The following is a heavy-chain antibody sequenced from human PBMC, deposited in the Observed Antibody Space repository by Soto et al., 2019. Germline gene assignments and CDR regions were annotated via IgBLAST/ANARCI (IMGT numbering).Heavy chain of an antibody. V-gene: IGHV1-18*03. D-gene: IGHD6-13*01. CDR2: ISAYNGNT. Sequence: GASVKVSCKASGYTFTSYGISWVRQAPGQGLEWMGWISAYNGNTNYAQKLQGRVTMATDTSTSTAYMELRSLRSDDMALYYCARRGYGSRWPNVYMDVWGKGTTVTVSS. CDR1: GYTFTSYG. CDR3: ARRGYGSRWPNVYMDV. J-gene: IGHJ6*03.